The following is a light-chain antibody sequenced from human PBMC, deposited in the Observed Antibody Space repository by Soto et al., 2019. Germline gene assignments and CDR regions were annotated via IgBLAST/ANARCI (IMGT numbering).Light chain of an antibody. CDR1: SSDVGGYNY. CDR2: DVT. J-gene: IGLJ7*01. CDR3: SSYRSGSTRAV. Sequence: QSVLTQPASVSGSPGQSVTISCTGTSSDVGGYNYVSWYQQYPGKAPKLMIYDVTNRPSGVSDRFSGSKSGNTASLTISGLQAEDEADYYCSSYRSGSTRAVFGEGTKLTVL. V-gene: IGLV2-14*03.